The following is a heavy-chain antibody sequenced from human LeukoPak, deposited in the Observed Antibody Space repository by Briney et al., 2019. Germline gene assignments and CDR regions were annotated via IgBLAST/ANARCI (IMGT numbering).Heavy chain of an antibody. Sequence: GESLKISCKGSGYRFTSYWISWVRQMPGKGLEWMGTIDPSDSHSTYSPSFQGHVTISADKSISTAYLQWNSLKASDTAMYYCAKTSDYLTDYWGQGTLVTVSS. CDR1: GYRFTSYW. CDR3: AKTSDYLTDY. D-gene: IGHD4-17*01. V-gene: IGHV5-10-1*01. J-gene: IGHJ4*02. CDR2: IDPSDSHS.